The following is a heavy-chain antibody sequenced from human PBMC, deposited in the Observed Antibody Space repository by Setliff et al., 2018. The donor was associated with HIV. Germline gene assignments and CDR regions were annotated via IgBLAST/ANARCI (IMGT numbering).Heavy chain of an antibody. J-gene: IGHJ6*03. D-gene: IGHD2-15*01. CDR2: INHSGRT. Sequence: SETLSLTCAVYGGSFSGYHWNWIRQPPGKGLEWNGEINHSGRTNYNPSLKSRVTISVDTSKNQFSLKLRSVTAADTAMYYCARVSITYWYSIPTFYYYYMDVWGKGTKVTVSS. V-gene: IGHV4-34*01. CDR1: GGSFSGYH. CDR3: ARVSITYWYSIPTFYYYYMDV.